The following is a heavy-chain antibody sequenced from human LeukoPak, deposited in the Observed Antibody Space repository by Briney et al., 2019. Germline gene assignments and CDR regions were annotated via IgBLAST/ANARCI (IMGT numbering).Heavy chain of an antibody. CDR3: AKDAGVPSGSGQLYNWFDP. CDR1: GFTFSTYG. CDR2: IPSDGSNI. D-gene: IGHD3-10*01. J-gene: IGHJ5*02. Sequence: GGSLRLSCAASGFTFSTYGIHWVRQAPGKGLEWVAVIPSDGSNIFYGDSVKGRFTISREDSRNTLYLQMNSLRAEDTAVYYCAKDAGVPSGSGQLYNWFDPWGQGTLVTVSS. V-gene: IGHV3-30*18.